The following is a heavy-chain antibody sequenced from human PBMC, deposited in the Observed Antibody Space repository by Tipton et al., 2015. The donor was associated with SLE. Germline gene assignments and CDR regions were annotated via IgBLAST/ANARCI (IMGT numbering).Heavy chain of an antibody. Sequence: TLSLTCSVSGGPIDSGDYYWVWIRQRPGEGLEWIGHIYYSGSTYYNPSLKSRVTLSVDTSKNQFSLKLTSVTAADTAMYYCARPPGTYPTGDYWGQGTLVTVSS. CDR3: ARPPGTYPTGDY. J-gene: IGHJ4*02. CDR1: GGPIDSGDYY. CDR2: IYYSGST. D-gene: IGHD3-10*01. V-gene: IGHV4-30-4*08.